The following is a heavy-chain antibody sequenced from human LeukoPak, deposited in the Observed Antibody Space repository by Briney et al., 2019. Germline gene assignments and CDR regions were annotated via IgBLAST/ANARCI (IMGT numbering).Heavy chain of an antibody. V-gene: IGHV4-59*01. CDR2: IYYSGST. J-gene: IGHJ6*03. CDR3: ARLIAARDYYYYYMDV. D-gene: IGHD6-13*01. CDR1: GGSISSYY. Sequence: SETLSLTCTVSGGSISSYYWRWIRQPPGKGLEWIGCIYYSGSTNYNPSLKSRVTISVDTSKNQFSLKLSSVTAADTAVYYCARLIAARDYYYYYMDVWGKGTTVTVSS.